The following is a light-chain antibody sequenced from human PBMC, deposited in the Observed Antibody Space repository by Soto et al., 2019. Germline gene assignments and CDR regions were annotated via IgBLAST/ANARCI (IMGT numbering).Light chain of an antibody. J-gene: IGLJ3*02. CDR3: AAWDDSLNDWV. CDR2: TNS. Sequence: QSVLTQPPSASGTPGQRVTISCSGSSSNIGTNTVNWYQQLPGTAPKLLIHTNSQRPSGVPDRFSGSKSGTSASLAISGLQSEDEADYYCAAWDDSLNDWVFGGGTKLTVL. CDR1: SSNIGTNT. V-gene: IGLV1-44*01.